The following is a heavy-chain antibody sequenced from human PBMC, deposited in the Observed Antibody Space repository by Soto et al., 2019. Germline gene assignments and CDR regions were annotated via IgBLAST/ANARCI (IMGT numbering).Heavy chain of an antibody. Sequence: SVKVSCKASGGTFSSYAISWVRQAPGQGLEWMGGIIPIFGTSNYAQKFQGRVTITADESTSTAYMELSSLRSEDTAVYYCARAHRITIFGVAPNYYYYGMDVWGQGTTVTVSS. V-gene: IGHV1-69*13. CDR2: IIPIFGTS. CDR3: ARAHRITIFGVAPNYYYYGMDV. CDR1: GGTFSSYA. D-gene: IGHD3-3*01. J-gene: IGHJ6*02.